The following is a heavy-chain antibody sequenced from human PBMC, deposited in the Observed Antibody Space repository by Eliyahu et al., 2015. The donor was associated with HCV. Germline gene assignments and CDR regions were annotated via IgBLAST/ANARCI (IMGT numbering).Heavy chain of an antibody. J-gene: IGHJ4*02. D-gene: IGHD5-12*01. V-gene: IGHV4-34*01. CDR3: AREGYNGYDFDS. Sequence: QVQLQQWGEGLLKPSETLSLTCAVYSESFKAYYWGWIRQPPGKGPEWISGDINHRGNNKYNPSLMSRATISVDTRKKQFSLRLSFVTAADTAVYYCAREGYNGYDFDSWGQGTLVTVSS. CDR2: INHRGNN. CDR1: SESFKAYY.